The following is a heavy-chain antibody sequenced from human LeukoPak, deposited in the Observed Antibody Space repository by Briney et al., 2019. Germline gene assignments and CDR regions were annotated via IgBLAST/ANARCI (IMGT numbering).Heavy chain of an antibody. V-gene: IGHV4-59*10. CDR3: ARSSGWWALDY. Sequence: TSETLSLTCAVSGVSIASYSCHWLRQPPGRGLEDLGAIGSSGNIYYNPSLRSRLTIAVDPSKNQCSLKVTSVTAADTAVYYCARSSGWWALDYWGQGTLVAVSS. CDR1: GVSIASYS. CDR2: IGSSGNI. J-gene: IGHJ4*02. D-gene: IGHD6-13*01.